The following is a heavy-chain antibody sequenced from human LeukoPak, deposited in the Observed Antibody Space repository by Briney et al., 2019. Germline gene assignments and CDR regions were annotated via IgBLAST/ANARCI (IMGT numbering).Heavy chain of an antibody. CDR3: ARSVGKQQLVADY. D-gene: IGHD6-13*01. V-gene: IGHV1-8*03. Sequence: ASVKVSCKASGYTFTSYDINWVRQATGQGLEWMGWMNPNSGNTGYAQKFQGRVTITRNTSISTAYMELSSLRSEDTAVYYCARSVGKQQLVADYWGQGTLVTVSS. J-gene: IGHJ4*02. CDR1: GYTFTSYD. CDR2: MNPNSGNT.